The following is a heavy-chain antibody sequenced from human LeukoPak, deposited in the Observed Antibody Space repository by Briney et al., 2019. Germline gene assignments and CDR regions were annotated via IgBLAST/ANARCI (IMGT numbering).Heavy chain of an antibody. D-gene: IGHD3-10*01. Sequence: SETLSLTCTVSGGSISSYYWSWIRQPAGKGLEWIWCIYTSGSTNYNPSLKSRVTMSVDTSKNQFSLKLSSVTAADTAVYYCARGLDYYYGSGSLMDVWGKGTTVTVSS. CDR1: GGSISSYY. CDR2: IYTSGST. V-gene: IGHV4-4*07. CDR3: ARGLDYYYGSGSLMDV. J-gene: IGHJ6*03.